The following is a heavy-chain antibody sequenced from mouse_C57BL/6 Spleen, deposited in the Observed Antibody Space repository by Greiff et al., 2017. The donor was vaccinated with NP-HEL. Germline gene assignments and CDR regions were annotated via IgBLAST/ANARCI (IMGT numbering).Heavy chain of an antibody. Sequence: QVQLKQPGAELVKPGASVKMSCKASGYTFTSYWITWVKQRPGQGLEWIGDIYPGSGSTNYNEKFKSKATLTVDTSSSTAYMQLSSLTSEDSAVYYCARDGNYVGAFAYWGQGTLVTVSA. CDR2: IYPGSGST. J-gene: IGHJ3*01. CDR3: ARDGNYVGAFAY. CDR1: GYTFTSYW. V-gene: IGHV1-55*01. D-gene: IGHD2-1*01.